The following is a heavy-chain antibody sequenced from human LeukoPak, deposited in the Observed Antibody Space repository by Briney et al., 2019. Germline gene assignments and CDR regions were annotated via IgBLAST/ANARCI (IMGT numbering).Heavy chain of an antibody. CDR1: GGPLTSYY. J-gene: IGHJ3*01. D-gene: IGHD5-12*01. CDR2: IYYRGST. Sequence: PSETLSLTCAVSGGPLTSYYWTWIRQPPGKGLEWIGFIYYRGSTNYNPSLESRVTISIDTSKNRISLKLSSVTAADTAVYYVARDQYSGSDGFGVFNFGGQGKMVTVPS. V-gene: IGHV4-59*01. CDR3: ARDQYSGSDGFGVFNF.